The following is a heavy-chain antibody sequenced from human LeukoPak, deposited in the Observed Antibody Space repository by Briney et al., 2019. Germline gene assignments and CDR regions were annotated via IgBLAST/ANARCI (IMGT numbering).Heavy chain of an antibody. V-gene: IGHV1-2*02. CDR3: ARAGVWDYSDSSGYHNDAFDI. CDR1: EYTDTVHY. Sequence: ASEKIPCKASEYTDTVHYMHCEPQAPGQAFAKMRWNNPSRDGKNYAQEFQGRVTVTRDTYISTGYMDLSRLRPDDTAVYYCARAGVWDYSDSSGYHNDAFDIWGQGTMVTVSS. CDR2: NNPSRDGK. D-gene: IGHD3-22*01. J-gene: IGHJ3*02.